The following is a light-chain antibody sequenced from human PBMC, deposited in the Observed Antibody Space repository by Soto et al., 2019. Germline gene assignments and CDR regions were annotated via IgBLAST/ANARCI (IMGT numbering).Light chain of an antibody. Sequence: EIVMTQSPATLSVSPGERAPLSCRASQSVSRNLAWYQQKPGQAPRLLIYDASTRATGTPARFSGSGSGTKFTLSISSLQSEDFAVYSCQQYNNWPITFGQGTRLEIK. V-gene: IGKV3D-15*01. CDR1: QSVSRN. CDR2: DAS. CDR3: QQYNNWPIT. J-gene: IGKJ5*01.